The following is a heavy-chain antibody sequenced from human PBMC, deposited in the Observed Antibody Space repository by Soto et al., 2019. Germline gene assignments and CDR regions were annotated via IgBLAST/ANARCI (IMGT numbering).Heavy chain of an antibody. V-gene: IGHV3-21*01. J-gene: IGHJ4*02. Sequence: EVQLVESGGGLVKPGGSLRLSCAASGFTFSSYSMNWVRQAPGKGLEWVSSISSSSSYIYYADSVKGRFTISRDNAKNSLYLQMNSLRAEDTAVYYCASMPREYSGYDLGYWGRGTLVTVSS. CDR1: GFTFSSYS. CDR2: ISSSSSYI. D-gene: IGHD5-12*01. CDR3: ASMPREYSGYDLGY.